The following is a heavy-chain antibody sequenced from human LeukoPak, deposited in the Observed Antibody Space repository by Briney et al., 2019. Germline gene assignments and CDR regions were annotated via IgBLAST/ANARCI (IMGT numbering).Heavy chain of an antibody. D-gene: IGHD2-2*02. V-gene: IGHV1-46*01. CDR2: INPSGGST. CDR1: GYTFTSYY. J-gene: IGHJ6*02. CDR3: ARERFGYCSSTSCYTSVSDYYYYGMDV. Sequence: ASVKVSCKASGYTFTSYYMHWVRQAPGQGLEWMGIINPSGGSTSYAQKFQGRVTMTRDTSTSAVYMELSSLRSEDTAVYYCARERFGYCSSTSCYTSVSDYYYYGMDVWGQGTTVTVSS.